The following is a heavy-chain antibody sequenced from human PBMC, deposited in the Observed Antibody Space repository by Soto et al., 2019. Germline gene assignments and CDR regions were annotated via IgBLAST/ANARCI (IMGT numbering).Heavy chain of an antibody. J-gene: IGHJ4*02. CDR1: GGTFSSYA. Sequence: ASVKVSCKASGGTFSSYAISWVRQAPGQGLEWMGGIIPIFGTANYAQKFQGRVTITEDESTSTAYMELSSLRSEDTAVYYCARTCTNGVCYSYDYWGQGTLVTVSS. D-gene: IGHD2-8*01. CDR3: ARTCTNGVCYSYDY. CDR2: IIPIFGTA. V-gene: IGHV1-69*13.